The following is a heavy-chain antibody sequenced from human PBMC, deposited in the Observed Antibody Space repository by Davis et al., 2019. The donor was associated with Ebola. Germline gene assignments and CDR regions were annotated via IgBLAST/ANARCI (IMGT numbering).Heavy chain of an antibody. J-gene: IGHJ3*02. CDR3: TTPGGQDSGYDVFDI. CDR1: GYTFTNYY. V-gene: IGHV1-46*03. Sequence: ASVQVSCQASGYTFTNYYMHWVRQPPGQGLEWMGMINPNDGRTIYAQKFQGRVNVTTDTSTTTVYMDLSGLRSEDTALYYCTTPGGQDSGYDVFDIWGQGTMVTVSS. D-gene: IGHD5-12*01. CDR2: INPNDGRT.